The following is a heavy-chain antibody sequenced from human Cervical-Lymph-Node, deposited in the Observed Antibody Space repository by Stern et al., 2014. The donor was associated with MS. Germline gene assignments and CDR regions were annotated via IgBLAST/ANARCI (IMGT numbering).Heavy chain of an antibody. CDR3: ARNSPFDP. V-gene: IGHV4-31*03. Sequence: QVQLQESGPGLVKPSQTLSLTCSVSGGSIISGGHLWSWIRQPPGEGLEWIGYIHSPGSTYYNPSLRSRVAISLDPSQNLFSLSLTSVTAADTAVYYCARNSPFDPWGQGTLVTVSS. CDR1: GGSIISGGHL. CDR2: IHSPGST. J-gene: IGHJ5*02. D-gene: IGHD2/OR15-2a*01.